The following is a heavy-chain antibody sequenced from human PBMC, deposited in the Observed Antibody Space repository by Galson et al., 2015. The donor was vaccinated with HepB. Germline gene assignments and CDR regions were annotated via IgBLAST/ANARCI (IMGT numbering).Heavy chain of an antibody. Sequence: LRLSCAASGFTFSDYYMSWIRQAPGKGLEWVSYISSSSSYTNYADSVKGRFTISRDNAKNSLYLQMNSLRAEDTAVYYCARGAPIVVIITNSDYWGQGTLVTVSS. V-gene: IGHV3-11*06. D-gene: IGHD3-22*01. CDR2: ISSSSSYT. CDR3: ARGAPIVVIITNSDY. J-gene: IGHJ4*02. CDR1: GFTFSDYY.